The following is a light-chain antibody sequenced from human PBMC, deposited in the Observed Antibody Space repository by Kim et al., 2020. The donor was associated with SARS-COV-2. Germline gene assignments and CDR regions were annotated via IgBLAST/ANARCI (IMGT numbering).Light chain of an antibody. J-gene: IGKJ2*01. V-gene: IGKV4-1*01. CDR1: QSVLYSSNNKNY. Sequence: DIVMTQSPDSLAVSLGERATINCKSSQSVLYSSNNKNYLAWYQQKPGQPPKLLIYWASTRESGVPDRFSGSGSGTDFTLTISSLQAEDVAVYYCQQYYSTPPMYTFGLGTKLEI. CDR2: WAS. CDR3: QQYYSTPPMYT.